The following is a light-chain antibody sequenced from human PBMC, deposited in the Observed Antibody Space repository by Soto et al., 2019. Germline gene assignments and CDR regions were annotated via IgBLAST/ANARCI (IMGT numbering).Light chain of an antibody. J-gene: IGKJ1*01. CDR2: WAS. Sequence: DIVMTQSPDSPAVSLGERATIKCKSSQSVLYSSNNKNYLAWYQQKPGQPPKLLIYWASTRDSGVPDRFSGSGSETDFTLTISSLRAEGAAVYYCQQYYTTPWTFGQGTKVEIK. CDR3: QQYYTTPWT. CDR1: QSVLYSSNNKNY. V-gene: IGKV4-1*01.